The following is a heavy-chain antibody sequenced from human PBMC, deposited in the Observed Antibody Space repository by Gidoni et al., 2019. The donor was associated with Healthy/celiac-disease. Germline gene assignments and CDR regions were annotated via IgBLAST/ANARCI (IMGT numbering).Heavy chain of an antibody. CDR2: INHSGST. D-gene: IGHD7-27*01. CDR3: ARGGQLGSFDY. J-gene: IGHJ4*02. Sequence: QVQLQQWGAGLLKHSETLSLTCAVYGGSFSGYYWSWIRQPPGKGLEWIGEINHSGSTNYNPSLKSRVTISVDTSKNQFSLKLSSVTAADTAVYYCARGGQLGSFDYWGQGTLVTVSS. V-gene: IGHV4-34*01. CDR1: GGSFSGYY.